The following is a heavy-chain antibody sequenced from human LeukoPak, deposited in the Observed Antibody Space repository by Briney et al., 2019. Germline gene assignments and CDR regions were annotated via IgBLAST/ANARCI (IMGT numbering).Heavy chain of an antibody. CDR1: GGSISTYY. J-gene: IGHJ4*02. V-gene: IGHV4-59*01. CDR3: ARSYSGSWIDY. D-gene: IGHD1-26*01. CDR2: VYYSGNT. Sequence: SETLSLTCTVSGGSISTYYWSWIRQPPGRGLEWIGYVYYSGNTNYNPFLKSRVTMSVDTSKNQFSLNLSSVTAADTAVYYCARSYSGSWIDYWGQGTLVTVSS.